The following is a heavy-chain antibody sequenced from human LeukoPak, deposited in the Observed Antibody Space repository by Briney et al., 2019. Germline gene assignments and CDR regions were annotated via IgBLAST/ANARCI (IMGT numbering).Heavy chain of an antibody. CDR3: AHQGSSSSPQVFDY. J-gene: IGHJ4*02. Sequence: GGLRLSCAASGFTVSSNYMSWVRQAPGKGLEWVSVIYSGGSTYYADSVKGRFTISRDNSKNTLYLQMNSLRAEDTAVYYCAHQGSSSSPQVFDYWGQGTLVTVSS. V-gene: IGHV3-53*01. CDR1: GFTVSSNY. D-gene: IGHD6-13*01. CDR2: IYSGGST.